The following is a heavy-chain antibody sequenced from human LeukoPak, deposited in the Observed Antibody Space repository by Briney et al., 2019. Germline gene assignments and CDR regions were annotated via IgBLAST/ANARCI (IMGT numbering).Heavy chain of an antibody. CDR2: IYHSGST. Sequence: PSETLSLTCTVSGGSISSSSYYWGWIRQPPGKGLEWIGSIYHSGSTYYNPSLKSRVTISVDTSKNQFSLKLSSVTAADTAVYYCARHSAKPPHNWFDPWGQGTLVTVSS. CDR1: GGSISSSSYY. CDR3: ARHSAKPPHNWFDP. D-gene: IGHD3-10*01. V-gene: IGHV4-39*01. J-gene: IGHJ5*02.